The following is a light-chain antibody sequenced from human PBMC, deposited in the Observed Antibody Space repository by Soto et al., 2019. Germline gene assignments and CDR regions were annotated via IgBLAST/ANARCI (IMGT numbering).Light chain of an antibody. J-gene: IGLJ2*01. Sequence: QSALTQPRSVSGSPGQSVTISCTGTNSDVGGYNYVSWYQQHPGKAPKVMIYDVSKRPSGVPDRFSGSKSGNTASLTISGLQAEDEADYYCCSYAGSYSWVFGGGTKLTVL. CDR3: CSYAGSYSWV. CDR2: DVS. CDR1: NSDVGGYNY. V-gene: IGLV2-11*01.